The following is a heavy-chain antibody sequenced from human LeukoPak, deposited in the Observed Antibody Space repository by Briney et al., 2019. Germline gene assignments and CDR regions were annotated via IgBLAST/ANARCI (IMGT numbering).Heavy chain of an antibody. J-gene: IGHJ4*02. D-gene: IGHD2-15*01. CDR1: GGSISSHY. CDR2: ISYSGST. CDR3: ARRYCSGGSCYSAFDY. V-gene: IGHV4-59*08. Sequence: PSETLSLTCTVSGGSISSHYWSWIRQPPGKGLEWIGSISYSGSTTYNPSLKGRVTISVDTSKNQFPLMLRSVSAADTAVYYCARRYCSGGSCYSAFDYWGQGTLVAVSS.